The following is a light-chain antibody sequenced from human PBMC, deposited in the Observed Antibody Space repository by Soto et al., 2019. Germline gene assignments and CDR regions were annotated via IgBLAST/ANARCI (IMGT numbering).Light chain of an antibody. CDR1: QSISSW. CDR2: QAS. J-gene: IGKJ4*01. V-gene: IGKV1-5*03. Sequence: DIQMTQSPSTLSASVGDTVTITCRASQSISSWLVWYQQKPGKAPNLLIYQASSLQGGVPSRFSGSGSGTEFTLTISSLQPDDFATYYCQQYNGYPLTFGGGTKVEIK. CDR3: QQYNGYPLT.